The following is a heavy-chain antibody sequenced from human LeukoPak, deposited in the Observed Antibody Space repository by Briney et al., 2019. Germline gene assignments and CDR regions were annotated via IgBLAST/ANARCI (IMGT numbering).Heavy chain of an antibody. J-gene: IGHJ4*02. V-gene: IGHV1-3*04. CDR3: ARRWYGTDEVFDS. CDR2: ISTASGNT. Sequence: GASVKVSCKASGYTFTSYSIHWVRQAPGQSPEWLGWISTASGNTYCSQKFQDRVTLTRDTSASTVYLDLTSLRFEDTAVYYCARRWYGTDEVFDSWGQGTLVTVSS. CDR1: GYTFTSYS. D-gene: IGHD6-13*01.